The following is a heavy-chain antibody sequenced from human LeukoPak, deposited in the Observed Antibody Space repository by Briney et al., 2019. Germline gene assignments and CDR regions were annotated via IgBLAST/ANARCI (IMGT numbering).Heavy chain of an antibody. J-gene: IGHJ6*03. D-gene: IGHD6-13*01. CDR2: INPNSGGT. V-gene: IGHV1-2*02. Sequence: ASVKVSCKASGYAFTGYYMHWVRRAPGQGLEWMGWINPNSGGTNYAQKFQGRVTMTRDTSISTAYMELSRLRSDDTAVYHCARGGSSWYGDYYYHMDVWGKGTTVTISS. CDR3: ARGGSSWYGDYYYHMDV. CDR1: GYAFTGYY.